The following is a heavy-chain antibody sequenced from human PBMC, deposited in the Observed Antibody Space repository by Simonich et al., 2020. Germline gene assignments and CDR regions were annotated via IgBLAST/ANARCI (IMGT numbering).Heavy chain of an antibody. CDR1: GFTFSSYW. V-gene: IGHV3-7*01. J-gene: IGHJ6*03. Sequence: EVQLVESGGGLVQPGGSLRLSCAASGFTFSSYWMSWVRQAPGKGLEWVANIKQDGSEKYYVDSVKGRVTISRDNAKNSLYLQMNSLRAEDTAVYYCARDGLGTAYYYYMDVWGKGTTVTVSS. CDR2: IKQDGSEK. CDR3: ARDGLGTAYYYYMDV. D-gene: IGHD7-27*01.